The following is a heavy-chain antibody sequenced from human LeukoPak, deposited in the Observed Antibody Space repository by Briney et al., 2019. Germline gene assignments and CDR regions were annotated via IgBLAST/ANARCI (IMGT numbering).Heavy chain of an antibody. CDR2: IYYSGST. CDR3: ARAPGIAVAFDY. J-gene: IGHJ4*02. CDR1: GDSISSGGYY. Sequence: PSETLSLTRTVSGDSISSGGYYWSWIRQHPGKGLEWIGNIYYSGSTFYNPSLKSRLTISVGTSKNQFSLKLSSVTAADTAVYYCARAPGIAVAFDYWGQGTLVTVSS. V-gene: IGHV4-31*03. D-gene: IGHD6-19*01.